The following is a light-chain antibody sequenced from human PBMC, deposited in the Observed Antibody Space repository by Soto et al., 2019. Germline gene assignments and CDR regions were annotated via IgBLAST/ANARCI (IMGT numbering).Light chain of an antibody. V-gene: IGKV1-5*03. CDR2: KSS. CDR3: QQFNTSPWT. Sequence: DIQMTQSPSTLSASEGDRVTISCRASQSVSIWLAWYQQKPGRAPKLLIYKSSILESGVPSRFSGSGSGTEFTLTISSLRPDDFATCYCQQFNTSPWTFGQGTKVDIK. CDR1: QSVSIW. J-gene: IGKJ1*01.